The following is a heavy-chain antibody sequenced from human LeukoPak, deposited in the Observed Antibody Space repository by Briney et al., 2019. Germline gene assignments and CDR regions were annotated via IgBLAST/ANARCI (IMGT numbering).Heavy chain of an antibody. Sequence: PGGSLRLSCAASGFSFSSYWMHWVRQAPGKGLVWVSRINIDGSTTTYADSVKGRFTISRDNAKNTLSLQMNRLRSDDTAVYYCARPRTWGPQRADAFDIWGQGTMITVSS. CDR3: ARPRTWGPQRADAFDI. V-gene: IGHV3-74*01. CDR2: INIDGSTT. CDR1: GFSFSSYW. D-gene: IGHD7-27*01. J-gene: IGHJ3*02.